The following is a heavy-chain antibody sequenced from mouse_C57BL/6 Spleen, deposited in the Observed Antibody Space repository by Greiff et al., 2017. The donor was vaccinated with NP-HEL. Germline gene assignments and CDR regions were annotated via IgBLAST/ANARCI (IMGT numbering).Heavy chain of an antibody. D-gene: IGHD2-12*01. J-gene: IGHJ4*01. CDR1: GYTFTSYW. Sequence: QVQLKQSGTELVKPGASVKLSCKASGYTFTSYWMHWVKQRPGQGLEWIGNINPSNGGTNYNEKFKSKATLTVDKSSSTAYMQLSSLTSEDSAVYYCARSEGYYSHSPYYWGQGTSVTVSS. CDR3: ARSEGYYSHSPYY. CDR2: INPSNGGT. V-gene: IGHV1-53*01.